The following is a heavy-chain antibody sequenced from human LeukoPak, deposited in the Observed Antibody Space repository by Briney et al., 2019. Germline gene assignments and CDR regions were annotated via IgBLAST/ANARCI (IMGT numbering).Heavy chain of an antibody. J-gene: IGHJ4*02. CDR1: GGSISSGDYY. CDR3: ASNDFWSGFDY. V-gene: IGHV4-30-4*01. Sequence: PSQTLSLTRTVSGGSISSGDYYWSWIRQPPGKGLEWIGYIYYSGSTYYNPSLKSRVTISVDTSKNQFSLKLSSVTAADTAVYYCASNDFWSGFDYWGQGTLVTVSS. D-gene: IGHD3-3*01. CDR2: IYYSGST.